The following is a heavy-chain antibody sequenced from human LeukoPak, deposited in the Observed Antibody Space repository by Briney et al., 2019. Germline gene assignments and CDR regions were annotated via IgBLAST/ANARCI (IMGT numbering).Heavy chain of an antibody. CDR1: GGTFSSYA. J-gene: IGHJ5*02. CDR3: ARVKRAPYYDFGSVPFDP. V-gene: IGHV1-69*13. D-gene: IGHD3-3*01. Sequence: ASVKVSCKASGGTFSSYAISWVLQAPGQGLEWMGGIIPIFGTANYAQKFQGRVTITSDESTSTAYIELSSLRSEGTAVYYFARVKRAPYYDFGSVPFDPGGRGTLVTVS. CDR2: IIPIFGTA.